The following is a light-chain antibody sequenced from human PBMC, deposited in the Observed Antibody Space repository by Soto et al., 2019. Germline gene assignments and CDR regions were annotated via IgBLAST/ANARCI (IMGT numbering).Light chain of an antibody. Sequence: QSVLTQSPSASVSLGASVKLTCTLSSGHSSYAIAWHQQQPEKGPRYLMKLNSDGRHTRGDGIPDRFSGSSSGAERYLTISSLQSEDEADYYCQTWGTGIRVFGGGTKVTVL. CDR3: QTWGTGIRV. V-gene: IGLV4-69*01. J-gene: IGLJ3*02. CDR1: SGHSSYA. CDR2: LNSDGRH.